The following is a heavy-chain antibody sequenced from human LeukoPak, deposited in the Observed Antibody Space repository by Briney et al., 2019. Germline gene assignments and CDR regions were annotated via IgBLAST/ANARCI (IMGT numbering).Heavy chain of an antibody. Sequence: TASETLSLTCTVSGGSISSYYWSWIRQPPGKGLEWIGYIYYSGSTNYNPSLKSRVTISVDTSKNQFSLKLSSVTAADTAVYYCARVLLSYDFWSGYYTHDAFDIRXQGTMVTVSS. V-gene: IGHV4-59*01. CDR2: IYYSGST. J-gene: IGHJ3*02. CDR3: ARVLLSYDFWSGYYTHDAFDI. D-gene: IGHD3-3*01. CDR1: GGSISSYY.